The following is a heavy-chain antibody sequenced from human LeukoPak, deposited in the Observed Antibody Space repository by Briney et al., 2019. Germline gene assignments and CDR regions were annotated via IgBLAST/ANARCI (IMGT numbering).Heavy chain of an antibody. J-gene: IGHJ6*02. Sequence: SSVKVSCKASGGTFSSYTIGWVRQAPGQGLEWMGRIIPILGIANYAQKFQGRVTITADKSTSTAYMELSSLRSENTAVYYCARDSGNPRRAHTYGMDVWGQGTTVTVSS. CDR2: IIPILGIA. CDR3: ARDSGNPRRAHTYGMDV. D-gene: IGHD1-26*01. V-gene: IGHV1-69*04. CDR1: GGTFSSYT.